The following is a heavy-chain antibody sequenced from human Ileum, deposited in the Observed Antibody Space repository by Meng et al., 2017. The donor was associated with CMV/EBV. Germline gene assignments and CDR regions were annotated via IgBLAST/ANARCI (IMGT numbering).Heavy chain of an antibody. CDR2: MNPGNGNT. CDR1: RYTCTNHA. J-gene: IGHJ4*02. CDR3: ARGIHSGAFLIDY. Sequence: CKASRYTCTNHALHWVRQAPGQRLEWMGWMNPGNGNTEYSQKFQGRVTFTRDTSANTAFMELSSLSSEDTAVYSCARGIHSGAFLIDYWGQGTLVTVSS. V-gene: IGHV1-3*01. D-gene: IGHD1-26*01.